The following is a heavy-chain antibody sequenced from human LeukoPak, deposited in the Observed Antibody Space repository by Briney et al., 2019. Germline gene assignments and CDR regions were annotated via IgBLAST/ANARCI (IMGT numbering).Heavy chain of an antibody. Sequence: GGSLRLSCAASGFIFSNYWMGWVRQAPGKGLEWVANIKEGGGETYYVDSVKGRFTISRDNAKNSLDLQMNSLRDEDTAVYYCARRKEVQTTFDYWGQGTLVTVSS. D-gene: IGHD4/OR15-4a*01. CDR1: GFIFSNYW. CDR2: IKEGGGET. CDR3: ARRKEVQTTFDY. J-gene: IGHJ4*02. V-gene: IGHV3-7*01.